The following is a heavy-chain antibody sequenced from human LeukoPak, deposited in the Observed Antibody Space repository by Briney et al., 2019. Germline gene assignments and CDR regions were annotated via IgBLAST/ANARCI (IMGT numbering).Heavy chain of an antibody. V-gene: IGHV5-51*01. Sequence: GESLKISCKGSGYSFTSYWIGWVRQMPGKGLEWMGIIYPGDSDTRYSPSFQGQVTISADKSISTAYLQWSSLKASDTAMYYCARSPPSSYCTSTSCYPRHFDYWGQGTLVTVSS. CDR3: ARSPPSSYCTSTSCYPRHFDY. J-gene: IGHJ4*02. D-gene: IGHD2-2*01. CDR2: IYPGDSDT. CDR1: GYSFTSYW.